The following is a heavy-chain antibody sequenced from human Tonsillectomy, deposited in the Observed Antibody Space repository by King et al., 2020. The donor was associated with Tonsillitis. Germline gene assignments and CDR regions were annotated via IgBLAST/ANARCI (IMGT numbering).Heavy chain of an antibody. CDR3: AESRYYDSSGYYSDVVSFYHYGMGL. J-gene: IGHJ6*02. CDR2: ISGSGGNT. D-gene: IGHD3-22*01. CDR1: GFTFSTYA. Sequence: VQLVESGGGLVQPGGSLRLSCTASGFTFSTYAMTWVRQAPGKGLEWVSAISGSGGNTYYADSVKGRVTISRDNSKNTLYLQMNRLRAEDTAVYYCAESRYYDSSGYYSDVVSFYHYGMGLWGQGTTVTVSS. V-gene: IGHV3-23*04.